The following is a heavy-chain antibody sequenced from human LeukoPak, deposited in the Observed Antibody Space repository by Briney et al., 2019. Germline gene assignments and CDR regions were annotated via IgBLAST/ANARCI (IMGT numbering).Heavy chain of an antibody. CDR2: LHYSGST. Sequence: SETLSLTCTISGDYSRDFSWSWIRQPPGKGPQWMGYLHYSGSTEYNPALKGRVTVSADTSKKQFSLKLSSVTAADTAAYYCTRGSSWNAGVFGVWGQGALVTVSS. CDR3: TRGSSWNAGVFGV. CDR1: GDYSRDFS. D-gene: IGHD1-1*01. V-gene: IGHV4-59*01. J-gene: IGHJ3*01.